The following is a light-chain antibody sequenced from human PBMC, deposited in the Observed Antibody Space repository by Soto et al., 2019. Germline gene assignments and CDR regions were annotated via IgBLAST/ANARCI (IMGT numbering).Light chain of an antibody. CDR1: HSLSSSQ. V-gene: IGKV3-20*01. CDR3: QQYRTSRT. CDR2: DAS. J-gene: IGKJ1*01. Sequence: EIVLWRSPDTLSLSPGERATLSCRARHSLSSSQFAWYQQTPGQAPRLLIRDASSRATGIPVRFSGSGSETDFSLTISILEHEDFAVYFCQQYRTSRTFGQGTKVDI.